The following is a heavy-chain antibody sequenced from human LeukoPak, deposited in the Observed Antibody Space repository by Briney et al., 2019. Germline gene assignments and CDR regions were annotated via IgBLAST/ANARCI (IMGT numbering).Heavy chain of an antibody. CDR1: GFTFSTYG. J-gene: IGHJ4*02. V-gene: IGHV3-30*02. CDR2: IRYDGSNK. D-gene: IGHD6-13*01. Sequence: PGGSLRLSCAASGFTFSTYGMHWVRQAPGKGLEWVAFIRYDGSNKYYGDSVKGRFTISRDNSKNTLYLQMNGLRAEDTAVYNCAKAGSSSWDAFDYWGQGTLVTVSS. CDR3: AKAGSSSWDAFDY.